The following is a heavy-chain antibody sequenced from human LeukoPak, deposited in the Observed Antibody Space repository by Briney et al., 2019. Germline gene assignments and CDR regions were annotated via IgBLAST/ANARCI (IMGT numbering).Heavy chain of an antibody. CDR2: IYSGGST. J-gene: IGHJ2*01. V-gene: IGHV3-53*01. CDR3: AREATNLSRGIAVAGPSRRDWYFDL. D-gene: IGHD6-19*01. Sequence: PGGSLRLSCAASGFTVSSNYMSWVRQAPGKGLEWVSVIYSGGSTYYADSVKGRFTISRDNSKNTLYLQMNSLRAEDTAVYYCAREATNLSRGIAVAGPSRRDWYFDLWGRGTLVTVSS. CDR1: GFTVSSNY.